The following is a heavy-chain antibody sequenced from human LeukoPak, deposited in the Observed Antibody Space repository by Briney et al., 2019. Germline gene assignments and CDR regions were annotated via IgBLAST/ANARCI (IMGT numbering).Heavy chain of an antibody. CDR3: ARGAKGRSSSWYYFDY. CDR2: INHSGGT. Sequence: SETLSLTCAVYDGSFSGYYWSWLRQPPGKGLEWIGEINHSGGTNYNPSLKSRVTISVDTSKNQFSLKLSSVTAADTAVYYCARGAKGRSSSWYYFDYWGQGTLVTVSS. V-gene: IGHV4-34*01. D-gene: IGHD6-13*01. CDR1: DGSFSGYY. J-gene: IGHJ4*02.